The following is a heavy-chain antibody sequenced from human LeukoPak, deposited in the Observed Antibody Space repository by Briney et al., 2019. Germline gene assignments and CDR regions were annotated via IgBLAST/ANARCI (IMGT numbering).Heavy chain of an antibody. CDR2: IYYSGST. D-gene: IGHD2-15*01. Sequence: KPSETLSLTCTVSGGSISSYYWSWIRQPPGKGLEWIGYIYYSGSTYYNPSLKSRVTISVDTSKNQFSLKLSSVTAADTAVYYCASSPGLCSGGSCYPGPLDYWGQGTLVTVSS. CDR1: GGSISSYY. V-gene: IGHV4-59*12. CDR3: ASSPGLCSGGSCYPGPLDY. J-gene: IGHJ4*02.